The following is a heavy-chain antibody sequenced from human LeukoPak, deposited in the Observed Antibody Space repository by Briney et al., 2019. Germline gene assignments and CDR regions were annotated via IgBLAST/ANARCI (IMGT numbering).Heavy chain of an antibody. CDR2: IGGTGET. J-gene: IGHJ3*02. V-gene: IGHV3-23*01. CDR1: GFTFSSYG. Sequence: GGSLRLSCAASGFTFSSYGMHWVRQAPGKGLEWVSVIGGTGETHSTDSVKGRFTISRDNSKNTLSLQMNSLRPEDTAVYYCAKDSWARNGIYDPFDIWGQGTMVTVSS. D-gene: IGHD2-8*01. CDR3: AKDSWARNGIYDPFDI.